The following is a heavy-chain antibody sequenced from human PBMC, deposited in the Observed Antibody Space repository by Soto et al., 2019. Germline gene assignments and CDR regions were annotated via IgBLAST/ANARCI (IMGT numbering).Heavy chain of an antibody. Sequence: SVKVSCKASGGTFSSYAISWVRQAPGQGLEWMGGIIPIFGTANYAQKFQGRVTITADESTSTAYMELSSLRSEDTAVYYCARDSGASMTTVVTDYGMDVWGQGTTVTVSS. D-gene: IGHD4-17*01. CDR1: GGTFSSYA. V-gene: IGHV1-69*13. CDR2: IIPIFGTA. CDR3: ARDSGASMTTVVTDYGMDV. J-gene: IGHJ6*02.